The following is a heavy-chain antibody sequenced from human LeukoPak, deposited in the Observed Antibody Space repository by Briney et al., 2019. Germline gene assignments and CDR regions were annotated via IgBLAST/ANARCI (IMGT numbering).Heavy chain of an antibody. CDR2: ISSSGSTI. D-gene: IGHD3-16*02. CDR1: GFTFSSYE. Sequence: PGGSLRLSCAASGFTFSSYEMNWVRQAPGKGLEWVSYISSSGSTIYYADSVKGRFTISRDNAKNSLYLQMNSLRAEDTAVYYCARGEELSLAGGYYFDYWGQGTLVTVSS. V-gene: IGHV3-48*03. CDR3: ARGEELSLAGGYYFDY. J-gene: IGHJ4*02.